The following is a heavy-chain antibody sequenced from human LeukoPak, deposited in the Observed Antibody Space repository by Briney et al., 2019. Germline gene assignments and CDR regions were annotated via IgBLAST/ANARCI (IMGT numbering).Heavy chain of an antibody. Sequence: PSQTLSLTCAVSGGSISSGGYSWSWIRQPPGKGLEWIGTIDQGENTYPNPSLKSRVIISKDTSKNQFSLRLSSVTAADTAVYYCARVYGGYDYVWGQGTLVPSPQ. CDR1: GGSISSGGYS. D-gene: IGHD5-12*01. V-gene: IGHV4-30-2*01. CDR3: ARVYGGYDYV. CDR2: IDQGENT. J-gene: IGHJ4*02.